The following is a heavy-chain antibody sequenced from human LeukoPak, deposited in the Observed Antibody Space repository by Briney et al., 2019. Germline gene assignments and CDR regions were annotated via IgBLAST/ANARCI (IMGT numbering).Heavy chain of an antibody. J-gene: IGHJ4*02. V-gene: IGHV4-31*03. CDR3: ACDYYGSCI. CDR2: IYYSGST. CDR1: GGYISSGGYY. D-gene: IGHD3-10*01. Sequence: SQTLSLTCTVSGGYISSGGYYWRWIRQHPGKGLEWIAYIYYSGSTYYHPSLKSRVTISVHTSKNQFSLKLSSVTAADTAVYYCACDYYGSCIWGQGTLVTVSS.